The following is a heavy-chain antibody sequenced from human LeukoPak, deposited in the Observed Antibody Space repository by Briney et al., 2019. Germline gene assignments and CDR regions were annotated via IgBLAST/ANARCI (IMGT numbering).Heavy chain of an antibody. V-gene: IGHV1-69*13. Sequence: SVKVSCKASGGTFSSYPISWGRQAPGQGPEWMGGIIPIFGTANYAQKFQGRVTITADESTSAAYMELSSLRSEDRAVYYCARGLRTTVFLYYIDVWGKGTTVSASS. J-gene: IGHJ6*03. CDR3: ARGLRTTVFLYYIDV. CDR2: IIPIFGTA. D-gene: IGHD4-17*01. CDR1: GGTFSSYP.